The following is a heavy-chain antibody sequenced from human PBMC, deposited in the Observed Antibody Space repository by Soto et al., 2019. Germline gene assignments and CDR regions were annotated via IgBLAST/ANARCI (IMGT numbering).Heavy chain of an antibody. V-gene: IGHV3-9*01. J-gene: IGHJ4*02. Sequence: EVQLVESGGGLVQPGRSPRLSCAASGFTFDDYAMHWVRQAPGKGLEWVSGISWNSGNIGYGDSVKGRFTISRDNAKNSLYLQMNSLRTEDTALYYCAKDMAVAGRGLIDYWGQGTLVTVSS. D-gene: IGHD6-19*01. CDR2: ISWNSGNI. CDR3: AKDMAVAGRGLIDY. CDR1: GFTFDDYA.